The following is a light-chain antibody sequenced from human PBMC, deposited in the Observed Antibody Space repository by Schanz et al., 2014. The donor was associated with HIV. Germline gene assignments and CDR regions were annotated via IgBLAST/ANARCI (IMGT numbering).Light chain of an antibody. CDR1: SSDVGSYNL. CDR3: GTWDDSLNGWV. CDR2: EIS. V-gene: IGLV2-23*02. Sequence: QSALTQPASVSGSPGQSITISCTGTSSDVGSYNLVSWYQQYPGKAPKLMIYEISKWPSGVSNRFSGSKSGNTASLTISGLQAEDEADYYCGTWDDSLNGWVFGGGTKLTVL. J-gene: IGLJ3*02.